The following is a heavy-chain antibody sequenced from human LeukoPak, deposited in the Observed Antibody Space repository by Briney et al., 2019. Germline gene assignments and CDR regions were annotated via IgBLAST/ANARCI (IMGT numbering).Heavy chain of an antibody. D-gene: IGHD6-19*01. CDR1: GFTFSSYG. V-gene: IGHV3-30*18. CDR2: ISYDGSNK. Sequence: PGGSLRLSCAASGFTFSSYGMHWVRQAPGKGLEWVAVISYDGSNKYYADSVKGRFTISRDNSKNTLYLQMNSLRAEDTAVYYCAKDRASGCPVYWGQGTLVTVSS. J-gene: IGHJ4*02. CDR3: AKDRASGCPVY.